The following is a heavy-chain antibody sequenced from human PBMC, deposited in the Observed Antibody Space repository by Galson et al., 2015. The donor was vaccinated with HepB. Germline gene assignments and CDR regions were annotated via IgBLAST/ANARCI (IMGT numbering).Heavy chain of an antibody. Sequence: SLRLSCAASGFTFSSYSMNWVRQAPGKGLEWVSSISSSSSYIYYADSVKGRFTISRDNAKNSLYLQMNSLRAEDTAVYYCAREWNSGSDLPHGMDVWGQGTTVTVSS. CDR2: ISSSSSYI. CDR1: GFTFSSYS. D-gene: IGHD1-26*01. J-gene: IGHJ6*02. CDR3: AREWNSGSDLPHGMDV. V-gene: IGHV3-21*01.